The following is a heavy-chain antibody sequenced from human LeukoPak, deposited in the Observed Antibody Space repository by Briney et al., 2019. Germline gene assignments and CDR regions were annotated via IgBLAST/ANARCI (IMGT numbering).Heavy chain of an antibody. CDR3: ARASNYDYVWGTKTGTDYFDY. V-gene: IGHV3-48*03. CDR2: ISSSGSTI. D-gene: IGHD3-16*01. CDR1: GFTFSSYE. Sequence: GGSLRLSCAASGFTFSSYEMNWVRQAPGKGLESVSYISSSGSTIYYADSVKGRFTISRDNAKNSLYLQMNSLRAEDTAVYYCARASNYDYVWGTKTGTDYFDYWGQGTLVTVSS. J-gene: IGHJ4*02.